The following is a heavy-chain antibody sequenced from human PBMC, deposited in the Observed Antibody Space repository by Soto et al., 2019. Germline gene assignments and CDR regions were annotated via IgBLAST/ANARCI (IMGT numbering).Heavy chain of an antibody. CDR1: GFTFGDYA. CDR3: TRVSACSSTSCYNWFDP. Sequence: GGSLRLSCTASGFTFGDYAMSWFRQAPGEGLEWVGFIRSKAYGGTTEYAASVKGRFTISRDDSKSIAYLQMNSLKTEDTAVYYCTRVSACSSTSCYNWFDPWGQGTLVTVSS. V-gene: IGHV3-49*03. D-gene: IGHD2-2*01. CDR2: IRSKAYGGTT. J-gene: IGHJ5*02.